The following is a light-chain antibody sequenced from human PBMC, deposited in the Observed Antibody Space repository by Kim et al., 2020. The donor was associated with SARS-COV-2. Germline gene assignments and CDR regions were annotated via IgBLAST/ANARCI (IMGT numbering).Light chain of an antibody. J-gene: IGKJ1*01. CDR1: QGISSA. CDR2: DAS. Sequence: AIQLTQSPSSLSASVGDRVTITCRASQGISSALAWYQQKPGKAPKLLIYDASTLESGVPSRFSGSGSGTDFTLTIISLQPEDFATYYCQQFNSYPRTFGQGTKVDIK. V-gene: IGKV1-13*02. CDR3: QQFNSYPRT.